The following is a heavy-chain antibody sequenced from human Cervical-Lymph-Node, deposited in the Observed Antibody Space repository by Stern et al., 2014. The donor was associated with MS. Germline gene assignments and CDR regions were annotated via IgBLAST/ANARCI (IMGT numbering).Heavy chain of an antibody. CDR3: ARANYDFWSGDSSFQRYYYGMDV. CDR1: GFTFSSYS. V-gene: IGHV3-48*02. D-gene: IGHD3-3*01. CDR2: ISSTSSTI. Sequence: EVQLVESGGGLVQPGGSLRLSCAASGFTFSSYSMNWVRQAPGKGLEWVSYISSTSSTIYYADPVKGRFTISRDNAKNSLDLQMNSLRDEDTAVYYCARANYDFWSGDSSFQRYYYGMDVWGQGTTVTVSS. J-gene: IGHJ6*02.